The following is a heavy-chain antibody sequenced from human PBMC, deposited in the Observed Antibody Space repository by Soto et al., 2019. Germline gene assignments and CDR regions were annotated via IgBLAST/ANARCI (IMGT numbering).Heavy chain of an antibody. J-gene: IGHJ6*02. V-gene: IGHV3-48*03. Sequence: AGGSLRLSCAASGFTFSSYEMNWVRQAPGKGPEWVSYISSSGSTIYYADSVKGRFTISRDNAKNSLYLQMNSLRAEDTAVYYCAREQAFYGYYYGMDVWGQGTTVTVSS. CDR3: AREQAFYGYYYGMDV. D-gene: IGHD3-10*01. CDR1: GFTFSSYE. CDR2: ISSSGSTI.